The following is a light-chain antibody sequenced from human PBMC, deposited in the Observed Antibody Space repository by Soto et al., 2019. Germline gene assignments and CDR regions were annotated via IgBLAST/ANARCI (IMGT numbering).Light chain of an antibody. CDR1: QSLLHSNGYNY. CDR2: LGS. J-gene: IGKJ4*01. Sequence: DIVMTHSPLSLPVTPGEPASISCRSSQSLLHSNGYNYLDWYLQKPGQSPQLLIYLGSNRASGVPDRFSGSGSGKDFTLKISRVEAEDVGVYYCMQALQTPLTFGGGNKVEIX. V-gene: IGKV2-28*01. CDR3: MQALQTPLT.